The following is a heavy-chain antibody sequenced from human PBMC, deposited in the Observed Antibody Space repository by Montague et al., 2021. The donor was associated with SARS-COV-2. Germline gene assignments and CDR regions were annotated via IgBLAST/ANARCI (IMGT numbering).Heavy chain of an antibody. Sequence: SLRLSCAASGFTFGNHAMNWVRQAPGKGLEWVSIIYSGGNTIDYAESVKGRFTISRDNSKNMLYLQMNSLRAEDTAVYYCAKELALAGQYYSYGMDVWGQGTTVTVSS. CDR1: GFTFGNHA. V-gene: IGHV3-23*03. CDR2: IYSGGNTI. D-gene: IGHD6-19*01. J-gene: IGHJ6*02. CDR3: AKELALAGQYYSYGMDV.